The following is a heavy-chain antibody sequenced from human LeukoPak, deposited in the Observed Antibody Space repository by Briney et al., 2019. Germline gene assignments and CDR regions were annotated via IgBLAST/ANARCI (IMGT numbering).Heavy chain of an antibody. CDR1: GYTFTGHH. J-gene: IGHJ3*02. D-gene: IGHD2-8*02. Sequence: ASVKVSCKASGYTFTGHHMHWVRQAPGQGLEWMGWIKPDSGDTNYAQRFHGRVTMTRDKSITTAYMELSRVRYDDTAVYYCARAREESTGDYDAFDIWGQGTMVTVSS. CDR3: ARAREESTGDYDAFDI. V-gene: IGHV1-2*02. CDR2: IKPDSGDT.